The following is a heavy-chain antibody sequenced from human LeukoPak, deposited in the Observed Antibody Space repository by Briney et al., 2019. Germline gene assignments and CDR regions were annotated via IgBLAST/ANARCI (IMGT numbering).Heavy chain of an antibody. V-gene: IGHV1-69*13. Sequence: SVKVSCKASGGTFSSYAISWVRQAPGQGLEWMGGIIPIFGTANYAQKFQGRVTITADESTSTAYMELSSLRSEDTAVYYCARGDIVAAASLANFDYWGQGTLVTVSS. D-gene: IGHD5-12*01. CDR3: ARGDIVAAASLANFDY. J-gene: IGHJ4*02. CDR1: GGTFSSYA. CDR2: IIPIFGTA.